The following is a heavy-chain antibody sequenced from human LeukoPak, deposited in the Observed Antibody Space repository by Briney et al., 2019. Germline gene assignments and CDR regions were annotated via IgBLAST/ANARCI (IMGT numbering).Heavy chain of an antibody. CDR2: ISGSGTTT. J-gene: IGHJ4*02. D-gene: IGHD3-22*01. CDR1: GVTFSSYD. V-gene: IGHV3-48*03. Sequence: PGGSLRLSCAASGVTFSSYDMNWVRQAPGKGLEWVSYISGSGTTTYYADSVKGRFTISRDNAKNSLYLQMNSLRAEDTAVYYCARTYYYDSSGYPIYFDYRGQGTLVTVSS. CDR3: ARTYYYDSSGYPIYFDY.